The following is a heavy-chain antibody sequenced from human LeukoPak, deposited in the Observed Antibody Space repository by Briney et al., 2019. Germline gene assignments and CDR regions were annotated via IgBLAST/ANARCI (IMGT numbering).Heavy chain of an antibody. CDR3: ARSEYYYGSGSKRHKGGWFDP. V-gene: IGHV1-69*13. J-gene: IGHJ5*02. D-gene: IGHD3-10*01. Sequence: SVKVSCKASRGTFSNYAISWVRQAPGQELEWMGGIIPIFGTANYAQKLQGRVTITADESTSTAYMELSSLRSEDTAVYYCARSEYYYGSGSKRHKGGWFDPWGQGTLVTVSS. CDR2: IIPIFGTA. CDR1: RGTFSNYA.